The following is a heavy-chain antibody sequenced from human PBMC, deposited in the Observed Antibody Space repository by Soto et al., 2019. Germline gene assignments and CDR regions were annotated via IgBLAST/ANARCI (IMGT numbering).Heavy chain of an antibody. J-gene: IGHJ1*01. Sequence: QVQLVQSGAEVKKPGASVKVSCKASGYSFTSYYLHWVRQAPGQGLEWMGVINPVGGRTTYAQKFGGRDTMTRDTSTPTIYRKLRSLRSGDTAMYYCARGYSGQPREHWGQGTLVTVSS. CDR1: GYSFTSYY. V-gene: IGHV1-46*01. D-gene: IGHD5-12*01. CDR3: ARGYSGQPREH. CDR2: INPVGGRT.